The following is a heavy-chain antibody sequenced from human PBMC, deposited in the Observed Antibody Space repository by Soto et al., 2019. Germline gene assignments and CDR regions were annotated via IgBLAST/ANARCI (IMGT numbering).Heavy chain of an antibody. CDR3: AFPATADFDY. V-gene: IGHV4-4*02. Sequence: SETLSLTCGGSGGSISSTNWWTWVRQSPGRGLEWIGEIYHSGTTNYSPSLKSRVNIAVDMSTNHLSLTLISVTAADTAVYYCAFPATADFDYWGKGILVIVSS. D-gene: IGHD6-13*01. CDR2: IYHSGTT. J-gene: IGHJ4*02. CDR1: GGSISSTNW.